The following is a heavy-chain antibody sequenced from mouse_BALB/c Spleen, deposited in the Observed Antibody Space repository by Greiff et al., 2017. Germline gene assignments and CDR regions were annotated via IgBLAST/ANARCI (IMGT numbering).Heavy chain of an antibody. CDR1: GYTFTSYW. CDR3: ARSKYGNYEDAMDY. D-gene: IGHD2-10*02. J-gene: IGHJ4*01. CDR2: IYPGDGDT. V-gene: IGHV1-87*01. Sequence: QVQLQQSGAELARPGASVKLSCKASGYTFTSYWMQWVKQRPGQGLEWIGAIYPGDGDTRYTQKFKGKATLTADKSSSTAYMQLSSLASEDSAVYYCARSKYGNYEDAMDYWGQGTSGTVSS.